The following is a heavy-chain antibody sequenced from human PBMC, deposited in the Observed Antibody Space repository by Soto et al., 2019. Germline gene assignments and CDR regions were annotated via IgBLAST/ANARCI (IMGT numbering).Heavy chain of an antibody. D-gene: IGHD3-22*01. Sequence: QVQLQESGPGLVKPSQTLSLTCTVSGGSISSGGYYWSWIRQHPGKGLEWIGYIYYSVSTYYNPSLKSRVTISIDTSKNQLSLKLSSVTAADTSVYYCASNNAAYYYDSGGYYYGAFDIWGQGTMVTVSS. V-gene: IGHV4-31*03. CDR3: ASNNAAYYYDSGGYYYGAFDI. CDR2: IYYSVST. CDR1: GGSISSGGYY. J-gene: IGHJ3*02.